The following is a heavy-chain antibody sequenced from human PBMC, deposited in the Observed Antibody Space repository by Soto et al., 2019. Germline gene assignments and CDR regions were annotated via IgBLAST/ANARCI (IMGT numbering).Heavy chain of an antibody. CDR3: ASSPGGNLDY. Sequence: SETLSLTCTVSRGSISSGGYYWSWIRQHPGKGLEWIGYIYYSGSTYYNPSLKSRVTISVDTSKNQFSLKLSSVTAADTAVYYCASSPGGNLDYWGQGTLVTVSS. CDR1: RGSISSGGYY. D-gene: IGHD2-15*01. J-gene: IGHJ4*02. V-gene: IGHV4-31*03. CDR2: IYYSGST.